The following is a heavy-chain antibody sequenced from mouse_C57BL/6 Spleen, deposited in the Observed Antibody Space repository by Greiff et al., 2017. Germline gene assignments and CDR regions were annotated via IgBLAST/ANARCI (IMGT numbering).Heavy chain of an antibody. CDR1: GYTFTEYT. CDR3: ARHEEDGYYVPFAY. CDR2: FYPGRGSI. Sequence: VKLMESGAELVKPGASVKLSCKASGYTFTEYTIHWVKQRSGQGLEWIGWFYPGRGSIKYNEKFKDKATLTADKSSSTVYMELSRLTSEDSAVYFCARHEEDGYYVPFAYWGQGTLVTVSA. V-gene: IGHV1-62-2*01. D-gene: IGHD2-3*01. J-gene: IGHJ3*01.